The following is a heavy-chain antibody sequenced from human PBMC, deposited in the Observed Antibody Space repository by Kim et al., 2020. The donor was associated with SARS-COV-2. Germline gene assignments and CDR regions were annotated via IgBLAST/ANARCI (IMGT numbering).Heavy chain of an antibody. CDR1: GFTFSSYG. Sequence: GGSLRLSCAASGFTFSSYGMHWVRQAPGKGLEWVAVISYDGSNKYYADSVKGRFTISRDNSKNTLYLQMNSLRAGDTAVYYCAKCVTAMVHYYYYYGMDVWGQGTTVTVSS. D-gene: IGHD5-18*01. CDR3: AKCVTAMVHYYYYYGMDV. V-gene: IGHV3-30*18. J-gene: IGHJ6*02. CDR2: ISYDGSNK.